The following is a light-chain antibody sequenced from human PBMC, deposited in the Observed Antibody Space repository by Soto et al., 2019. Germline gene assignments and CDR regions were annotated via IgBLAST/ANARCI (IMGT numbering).Light chain of an antibody. CDR3: QQYIIYPGWT. V-gene: IGKV1-5*01. Sequence: DTQMTQSPSTLSVSVGDRVSITCRASQSISRYLGWYQQKPGKAPKLLIYDVSILESGVPSRFSGSGSGTEFTPPISTRKDEPFETYSGQQYIIYPGWTFCQGTKVDIK. CDR1: QSISRY. CDR2: DVS. J-gene: IGKJ1*01.